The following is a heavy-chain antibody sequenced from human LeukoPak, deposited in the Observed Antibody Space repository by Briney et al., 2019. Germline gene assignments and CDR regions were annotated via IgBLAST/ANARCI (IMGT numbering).Heavy chain of an antibody. Sequence: PGGSLRLSCAASGFTFSSYGMHWVRQAPGKGLEWVAVISYDGSNKYYADSVKGRFTISRDNSKNTLYLQMNSLRAEDTAVYYCSKAPVAGIHFYYWGQGTLVTVSS. J-gene: IGHJ4*02. CDR3: SKAPVAGIHFYY. CDR1: GFTFSSYG. V-gene: IGHV3-30*18. D-gene: IGHD6-13*01. CDR2: ISYDGSNK.